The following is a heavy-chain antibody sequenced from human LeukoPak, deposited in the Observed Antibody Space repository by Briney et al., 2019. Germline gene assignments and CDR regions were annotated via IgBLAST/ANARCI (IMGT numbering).Heavy chain of an antibody. CDR2: IYYSGST. J-gene: IGHJ4*02. Sequence: SETLSLTCTVSGGSISSYYWSWIRQPPGKGLEWIGYIYYSGSTNYNPSLKSRVTISVDTSKNQFSLKLSSVTAADTAVYYCARECPTGDYFDYWGQGTLVTVSS. CDR3: ARECPTGDYFDY. CDR1: GGSISSYY. V-gene: IGHV4-59*12. D-gene: IGHD1-14*01.